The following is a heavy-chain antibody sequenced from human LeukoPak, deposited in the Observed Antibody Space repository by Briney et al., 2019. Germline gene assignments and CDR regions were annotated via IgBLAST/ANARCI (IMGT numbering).Heavy chain of an antibody. Sequence: GGSLRLSCAASGFTFSNYNLNWVRQAPGKGLEWISYISSGSSVIHYADSVTGRFTISRDNAKNSLYLQMNSLRDEDTAVYYCARGRVDIVVVPAAMSRYFDYWGQGTLVTVSS. D-gene: IGHD2-2*03. CDR1: GFTFSNYN. J-gene: IGHJ4*02. CDR2: ISSGSSVI. V-gene: IGHV3-48*02. CDR3: ARGRVDIVVVPAAMSRYFDY.